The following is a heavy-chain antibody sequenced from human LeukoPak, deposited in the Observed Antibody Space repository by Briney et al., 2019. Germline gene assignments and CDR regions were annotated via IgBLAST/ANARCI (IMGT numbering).Heavy chain of an antibody. CDR2: ISSSSSYI. CDR1: GFTFTSYS. V-gene: IGHV3-21*01. Sequence: PGGSLRLSCAASGFTFTSYSMNWVPQAPGKGLEWVSSISSSSSYIYYADSVKGRFTISRDNAKNSLYLQMNSLRAEDTAVYYCAREIYYYGSGSYYRPYDYWGQGTLVTVSS. D-gene: IGHD3-10*01. CDR3: AREIYYYGSGSYYRPYDY. J-gene: IGHJ4*02.